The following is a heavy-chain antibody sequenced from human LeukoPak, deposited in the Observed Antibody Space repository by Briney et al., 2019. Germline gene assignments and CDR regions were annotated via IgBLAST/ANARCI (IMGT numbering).Heavy chain of an antibody. J-gene: IGHJ5*02. D-gene: IGHD1/OR15-1a*01. CDR3: ARGTRWNNWFDP. V-gene: IGHV4-39*01. CDR2: IYYSGST. Sequence: PSETLSLTCTVSGGSISSSSYYWGWIRQPPGKGLEWIGSIYYSGSTYYNPSLKSRVTISVDTSKNQFSLKLSSVTAADTAVYYCARGTRWNNWFDPWGQGTLVTVSS. CDR1: GGSISSSSYY.